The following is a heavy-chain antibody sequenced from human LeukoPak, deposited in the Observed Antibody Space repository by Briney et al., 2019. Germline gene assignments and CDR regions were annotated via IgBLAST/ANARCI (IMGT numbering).Heavy chain of an antibody. V-gene: IGHV4-39*07. CDR3: ARDAFDYYDSSVSGSTEVPFDP. CDR2: IYYSGST. D-gene: IGHD3-22*01. Sequence: SETLSLTCTVSGGSISSSSYYWGWIRQPPGKGLEWIGSIYYSGSTYYNPSLKSRVTISVDTSKNQFSLKLSSVTAADTAVYYCARDAFDYYDSSVSGSTEVPFDPWGQGTLVTVSS. J-gene: IGHJ5*02. CDR1: GGSISSSSYY.